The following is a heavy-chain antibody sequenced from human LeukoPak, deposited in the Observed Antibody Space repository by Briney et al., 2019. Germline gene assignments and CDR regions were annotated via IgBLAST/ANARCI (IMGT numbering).Heavy chain of an antibody. V-gene: IGHV3-66*01. CDR2: IYSGGSST. D-gene: IGHD2-8*01. J-gene: IGHJ5*02. CDR1: GFTVSSNY. CDR3: ARVGGATNWERGNWFDP. Sequence: RSGGSLRLSCAASGFTVSSNYMTWVRQAPGKGLEWVSAIYSGGSSTYYADSVKGRFTISRDNSKNTLNLQMNSLRAEDTAVYYCARVGGATNWERGNWFDPWGQGTLVTVSS.